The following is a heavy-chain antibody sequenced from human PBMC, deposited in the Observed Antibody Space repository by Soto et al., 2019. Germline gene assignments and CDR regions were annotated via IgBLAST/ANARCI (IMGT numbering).Heavy chain of an antibody. J-gene: IGHJ6*02. D-gene: IGHD3-3*01. Sequence: GASVKVSCKASGGTFSSYAISWVRQAPGQGLEWMGGIIPIFGTANYAQKFQGRVTITADESTSTAYMELSSLRSEDTAVYYCASAIRSYDFWSGYYNDYYYGMDVWGQGTTVTVSS. CDR1: GGTFSSYA. CDR2: IIPIFGTA. CDR3: ASAIRSYDFWSGYYNDYYYGMDV. V-gene: IGHV1-69*13.